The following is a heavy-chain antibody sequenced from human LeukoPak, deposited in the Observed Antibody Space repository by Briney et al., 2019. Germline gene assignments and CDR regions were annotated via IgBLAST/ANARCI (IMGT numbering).Heavy chain of an antibody. D-gene: IGHD3-22*01. CDR1: GYTLTELS. V-gene: IGHV1-24*01. J-gene: IGHJ5*02. Sequence: ASVKVSCKVSGYTLTELSMHWVRQAPGKGLEWMGGFDPEDGETIYAQKFQGRVTMTEDTSTDTAYMELSRLRSDDTAVYYCARDVFARYYYDSSPHNWFDPWGQGTLVTVSS. CDR3: ARDVFARYYYDSSPHNWFDP. CDR2: FDPEDGET.